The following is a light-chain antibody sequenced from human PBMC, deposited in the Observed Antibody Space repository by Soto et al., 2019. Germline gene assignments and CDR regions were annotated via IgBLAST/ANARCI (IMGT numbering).Light chain of an antibody. CDR3: CSYAATYVYV. J-gene: IGLJ1*01. V-gene: IGLV2-11*01. Sequence: QSVLTQPRSVSGSPGQSVTVSCTGTSGDVGGYDFVSWYQQHPGKAPKLMIYDVTKRPSGVPDRFSGSKSGNTASLTISGLQAEDEAVYFCCSYAATYVYVFGTGAKVTV. CDR1: SGDVGGYDF. CDR2: DVT.